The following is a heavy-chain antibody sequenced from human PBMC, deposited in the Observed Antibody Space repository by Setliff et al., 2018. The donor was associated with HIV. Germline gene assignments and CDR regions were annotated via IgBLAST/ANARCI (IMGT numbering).Heavy chain of an antibody. CDR2: ISHSGTT. V-gene: IGHV4-38-2*01. CDR1: GYSISSGYY. CDR3: ARGGGFSDYDPYYYYYMDV. D-gene: IGHD5-12*01. Sequence: SETLSLTCAFSGYSISSGYYWGWIRQPPGKGLEWIGSISHSGTTYYNASLKSRVTISVDTSKSQLSLKLSSVTAADTAVYYCARGGGFSDYDPYYYYYMDVWGKGTTVTVSS. J-gene: IGHJ6*03.